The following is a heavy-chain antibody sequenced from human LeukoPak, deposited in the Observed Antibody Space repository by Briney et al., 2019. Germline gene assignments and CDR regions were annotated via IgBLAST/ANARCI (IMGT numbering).Heavy chain of an antibody. CDR1: GGSISSGGYY. CDR2: IYYSGST. Sequence: SETLSLTCTVSGGSISSGGYYWSWIRQPPGKGLEWIGYIYYSGSTNYNPSLKSRVTISVDTSKNQFSLKLSSVTAADTAVYYCARDAVGWFDPWGQGTLVTVSS. CDR3: ARDAVGWFDP. V-gene: IGHV4-61*08. J-gene: IGHJ5*02.